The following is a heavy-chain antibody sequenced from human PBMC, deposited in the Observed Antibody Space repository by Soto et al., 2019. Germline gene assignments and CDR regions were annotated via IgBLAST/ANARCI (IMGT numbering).Heavy chain of an antibody. D-gene: IGHD2-21*01. CDR2: IYHSGST. CDR3: ARGNVVAIDY. V-gene: IGHV4-30-2*01. Sequence: SETLSLTCTVSGDSVNSATYYWSWIRQPAGKGLEWIGYIYHSGSTYYNPSLKSRVTISVDRSKNQFSLKLSSVTAADTAVYYCARGNVVAIDYWGQGTLVT. J-gene: IGHJ4*02. CDR1: GDSVNSATYY.